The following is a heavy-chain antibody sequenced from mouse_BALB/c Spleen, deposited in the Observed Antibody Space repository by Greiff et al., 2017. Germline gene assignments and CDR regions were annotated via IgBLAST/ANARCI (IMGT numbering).Heavy chain of an antibody. CDR2: ILPGSGST. V-gene: IGHV1-9*01. CDR1: GYTFSSYW. Sequence: VKLMESGAELMKPGASVKISCKATGYTFSSYWIEWVKQRPGHGLEWIGEILPGSGSTNYNEKFKGKATFTADTSSNTAYMQLSSLTSEDSAVYYCARRLYYDYGYFDVWGAGTTVTVSS. J-gene: IGHJ1*01. CDR3: ARRLYYDYGYFDV. D-gene: IGHD2-4*01.